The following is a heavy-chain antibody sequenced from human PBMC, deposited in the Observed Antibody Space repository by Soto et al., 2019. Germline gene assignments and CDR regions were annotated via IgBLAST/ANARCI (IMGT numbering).Heavy chain of an antibody. D-gene: IGHD3-3*01. V-gene: IGHV1-18*01. CDR3: ARVYDFWSGYYYMDV. Sequence: PSVKVSCKASGYTFTSYGISWVRQAPGQGLEWMGWISAYNGNTNYAQKLQGRVTMTTDTSTSTAYMELRSLRSDDTAVYYCARVYDFWSGYYYMDVWGKGTTVTVSS. J-gene: IGHJ6*03. CDR2: ISAYNGNT. CDR1: GYTFTSYG.